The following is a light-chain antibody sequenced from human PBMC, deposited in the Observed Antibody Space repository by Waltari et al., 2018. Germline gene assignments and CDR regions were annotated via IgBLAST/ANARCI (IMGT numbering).Light chain of an antibody. CDR2: DDT. CDR3: QLWDSTADVV. CDR1: NIRSRS. Sequence: SYFLTQPPSVSVAPGQTARVTCGGNNIRSRSVQWYQQKPGQAPALVIYDDTARPSGIPQRFSGSNSGNTATLTINNVEAGDEADYYCQLWDSTADVVFGAGTKLTVL. J-gene: IGLJ2*01. V-gene: IGLV3-21*02.